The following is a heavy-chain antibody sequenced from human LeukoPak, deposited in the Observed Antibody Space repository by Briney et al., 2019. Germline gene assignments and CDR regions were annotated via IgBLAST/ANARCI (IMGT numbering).Heavy chain of an antibody. J-gene: IGHJ4*02. V-gene: IGHV3-30*02. Sequence: GGSLRLSCAASGFTFSDYGMHWVRQAPGKGLEWVAFIRLDGTTKFYADSVKGRFTISRDNSKNTLYLQMNSLRAEDTAVYYCAKDRTIIDFWSGLDYWGQGTLVTVSS. CDR1: GFTFSDYG. D-gene: IGHD3-3*01. CDR2: IRLDGTTK. CDR3: AKDRTIIDFWSGLDY.